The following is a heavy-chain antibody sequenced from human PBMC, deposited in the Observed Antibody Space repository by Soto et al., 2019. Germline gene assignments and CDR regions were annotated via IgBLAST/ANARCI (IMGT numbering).Heavy chain of an antibody. CDR2: IYYSGYT. CDR1: GGSISSSSYY. D-gene: IGHD3-16*01. V-gene: IGHV4-39*01. CDR3: ARHNGTLYVGYYNDMDV. Sequence: QLQLQESGPGLVKPSETLSLTCTVSGGSISSSSYYWGWIRQPPGKGLEWIGSIYYSGYTYYNPSLKSRVTISVDTSKNQFSLKLSSVTAADTAVYYCARHNGTLYVGYYNDMDVWGQGTTVTVSS. J-gene: IGHJ6*02.